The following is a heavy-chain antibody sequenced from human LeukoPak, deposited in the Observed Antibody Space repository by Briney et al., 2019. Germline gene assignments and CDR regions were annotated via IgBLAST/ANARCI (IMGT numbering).Heavy chain of an antibody. Sequence: GGSLRLSCAASGFTFSSYWMRWVRQAPGKGLDWVASINQDGSEKYYVDSVKGRFTISRDDSKNTAYLQMNSLKTEDTAVYYCTRLGLGQQVGIDYWGQGTLVTVSS. J-gene: IGHJ4*02. CDR3: TRLGLGQQVGIDY. D-gene: IGHD6-13*01. CDR1: GFTFSSYW. CDR2: INQDGSEK. V-gene: IGHV3-7*05.